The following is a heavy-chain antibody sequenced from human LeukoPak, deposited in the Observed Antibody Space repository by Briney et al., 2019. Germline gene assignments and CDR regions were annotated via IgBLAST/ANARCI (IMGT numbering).Heavy chain of an antibody. CDR1: GFTFSDYY. CDR3: ARGRGLDY. Sequence: GGSLRLSCAPSGFTFSDYYRSWIRQAPGKGLEWVANIKQDGSERNYVDSVKGRFTISRDNGKNSLYLQMNSLRTEDTAVYYCARGRGLDYWGQGTLVTVSS. CDR2: IKQDGSER. D-gene: IGHD3-10*01. V-gene: IGHV3-7*05. J-gene: IGHJ4*02.